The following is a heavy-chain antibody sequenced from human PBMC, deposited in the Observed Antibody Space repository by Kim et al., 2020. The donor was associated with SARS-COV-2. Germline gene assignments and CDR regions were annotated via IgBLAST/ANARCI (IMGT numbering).Heavy chain of an antibody. CDR2: IYYSGST. J-gene: IGHJ5*02. D-gene: IGHD2-15*01. CDR1: GGSISSSSYY. CDR3: ARDNWYIVVVVAATLGQQFDP. V-gene: IGHV4-39*07. Sequence: SETLSLTCTVSGGSISSSSYYWGWIRQPPGKGLEWLGSIYYSGSTYYNPSLKSRVTISVDTSKNQFSLKLSSVTAADTAVYYCARDNWYIVVVVAATLGQQFDPWGQGTLVSVSS.